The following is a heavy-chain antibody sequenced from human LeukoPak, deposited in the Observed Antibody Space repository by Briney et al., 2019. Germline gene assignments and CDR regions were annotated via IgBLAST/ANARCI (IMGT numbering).Heavy chain of an antibody. CDR3: ARCSPLWFGESPHLDY. CDR1: GGTFSSYA. J-gene: IGHJ4*02. CDR2: ISAYNGNT. Sequence: GASVKVSCKASGGTFSSYAISWVRQAPGQGLEWMGWISAYNGNTNYAQKLQGRVTMTTDTSTSTAYMELRSLRSDDTAVYYCARCSPLWFGESPHLDYWGQGTLVTVSS. D-gene: IGHD3-10*01. V-gene: IGHV1-18*01.